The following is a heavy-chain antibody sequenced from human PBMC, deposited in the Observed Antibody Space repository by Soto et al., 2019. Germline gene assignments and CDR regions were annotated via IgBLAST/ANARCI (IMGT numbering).Heavy chain of an antibody. CDR2: IYATGTT. CDR3: VRDGTKTLRDWFDP. D-gene: IGHD1-1*01. J-gene: IGHJ5*02. CDR1: GASISGFY. Sequence: SETLSLTCTVSGASISGFYWSWIRKSAGKGLEWIGRIYATGTTDYNPSLKSRVMMSVDTSKKQFSLKLRSVTAADTAVYYCVRDGTKTLRDWFDPWGQGISVPVSS. V-gene: IGHV4-4*07.